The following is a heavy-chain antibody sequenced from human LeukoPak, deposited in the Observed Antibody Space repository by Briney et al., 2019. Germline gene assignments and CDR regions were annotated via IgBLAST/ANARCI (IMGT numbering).Heavy chain of an antibody. J-gene: IGHJ3*02. CDR1: GFTFSSYA. V-gene: IGHV3-23*01. Sequence: PGGSLRLSCAASGFTFSSYAMSWVRQAQGKGLEWVSAISGSGGSTYYADSVKGRFTISRDNSKNTLYLQMNSLRAEDTVVYYCARVPGYYDFWSGTDAFDIWGQGTMVTVSS. D-gene: IGHD3-3*01. CDR2: ISGSGGST. CDR3: ARVPGYYDFWSGTDAFDI.